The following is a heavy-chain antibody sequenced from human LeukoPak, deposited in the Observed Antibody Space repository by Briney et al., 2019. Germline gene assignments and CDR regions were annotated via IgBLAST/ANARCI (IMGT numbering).Heavy chain of an antibody. CDR2: IYYSGST. CDR3: ARESGATSDY. V-gene: IGHV4-59*12. D-gene: IGHD1-26*01. CDR1: GGSISSYY. J-gene: IGHJ4*02. Sequence: PSETLSLTCTVSGGSISSYYWSWIRQPPGKGLEWIGYIYYSGSTNYNPSLKSRVTISVDRSKNQFSLKLSSVTAADTAVYYCARESGATSDYWGQGTLVTVSS.